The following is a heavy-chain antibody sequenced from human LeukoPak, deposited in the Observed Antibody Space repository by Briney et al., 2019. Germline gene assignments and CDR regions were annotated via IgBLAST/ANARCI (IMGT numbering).Heavy chain of an antibody. CDR1: GFSLTTRGVG. J-gene: IGHJ5*02. V-gene: IGHV2-5*01. D-gene: IGHD1-26*01. CDR2: IYWNDDK. Sequence: ESGPTLVKPTQTLTLTCTFSGFSLTTRGVGVGWIRQPPGKALEWLALIYWNDDKRYSPSLKSRLTITKDTSKNQVVLTMTNMDPVDTATYYCAQLRQWAPFYNWFDPWGQGTLVTVSS. CDR3: AQLRQWAPFYNWFDP.